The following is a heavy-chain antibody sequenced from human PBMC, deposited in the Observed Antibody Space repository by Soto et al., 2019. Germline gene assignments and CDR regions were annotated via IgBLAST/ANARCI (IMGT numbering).Heavy chain of an antibody. J-gene: IGHJ4*02. D-gene: IGHD2-2*01. Sequence: GGSLRLSCAASGFTFSTYVMSWFRQAPGRGLEWVSDIRDSGHNTYYADSVKGRFTISRDNSDNTVYLQMNNLRAEDTAIYYCARADGYHLLRFDYWGQGTLVTVSS. CDR2: IRDSGHNT. CDR3: ARADGYHLLRFDY. V-gene: IGHV3-23*01. CDR1: GFTFSTYV.